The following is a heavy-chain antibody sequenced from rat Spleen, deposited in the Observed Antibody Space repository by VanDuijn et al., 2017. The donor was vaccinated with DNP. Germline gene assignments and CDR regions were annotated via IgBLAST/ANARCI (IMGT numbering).Heavy chain of an antibody. CDR3: AREHILQPFDY. D-gene: IGHD1-1*01. CDR2: IWTNGST. Sequence: QVQLKESGPGLVQPSQTLSLTCTVSGFSLTSYNVHWIRQPTGKGLAWMGMIWTNGSTDYNSALKSRLSISRDTSKSQVFLKMNSLQTEDMGTYYCAREHILQPFDYWGQGVMVTVSS. V-gene: IGHV2-30*01. CDR1: GFSLTSYN. J-gene: IGHJ2*01.